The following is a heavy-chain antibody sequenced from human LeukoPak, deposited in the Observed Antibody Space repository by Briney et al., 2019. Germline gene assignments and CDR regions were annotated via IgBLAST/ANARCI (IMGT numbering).Heavy chain of an antibody. D-gene: IGHD5-24*01. V-gene: IGHV3-7*03. CDR3: AKDIGRWLQPRGMDV. CDR2: IKQDGSEK. CDR1: GFTFSSYW. J-gene: IGHJ6*02. Sequence: GGSLRLSCAASGFTFSSYWMSWVRQAPGKGLEWVANIKQDGSEKYYVDSVKGRFTISRDNAKNSLYLQMNSLRAEDTALYYCAKDIGRWLQPRGMDVWGQGTTVTVSS.